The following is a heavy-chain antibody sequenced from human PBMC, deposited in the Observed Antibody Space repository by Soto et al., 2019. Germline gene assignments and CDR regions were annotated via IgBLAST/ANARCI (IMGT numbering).Heavy chain of an antibody. D-gene: IGHD2-2*01. Sequence: QVTLKESGPVLVKPTETLTLTCTVSGFSLSNARMGVSWIRQPPGKALDWLAHIFSNDEKSYSTSLKSRLTISKDTSKSQLVLTMTNMDPVDTATYYCARIQGYCLSTSCYAGDHWGQGTLVTVSS. CDR3: ARIQGYCLSTSCYAGDH. CDR1: GFSLSNARMG. V-gene: IGHV2-26*01. CDR2: IFSNDEK. J-gene: IGHJ4*02.